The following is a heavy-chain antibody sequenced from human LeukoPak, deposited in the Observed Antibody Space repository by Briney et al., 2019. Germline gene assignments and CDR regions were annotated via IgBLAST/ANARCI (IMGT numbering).Heavy chain of an antibody. V-gene: IGHV3-53*01. Sequence: PGGSLRLPCAASGFTVSNSYMTWVRQAPGKGLEWVSFIYPAGTTSYADSVKGRFTISRDSSKNTLHLQMNSLRADDTAVYYCAREQAYWFGPWGQGSLVTVSS. CDR2: IYPAGTT. J-gene: IGHJ5*02. CDR3: AREQAYWFGP. CDR1: GFTVSNSY.